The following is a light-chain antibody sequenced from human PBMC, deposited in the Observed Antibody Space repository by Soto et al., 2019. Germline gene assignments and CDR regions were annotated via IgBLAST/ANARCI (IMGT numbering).Light chain of an antibody. CDR3: QQYNNWRRT. V-gene: IGKV1-5*01. CDR1: QTITRW. J-gene: IGKJ1*01. CDR2: DAS. Sequence: DIQMTQSPSTLSASVGDRVTITFRASQTITRWMAWYQQKPGKAPKLLIYDASTLDSGVPSRFSGSRSGTEFTLTISSLQSEDFAVYYCQQYNNWRRTFGQGPRWIS.